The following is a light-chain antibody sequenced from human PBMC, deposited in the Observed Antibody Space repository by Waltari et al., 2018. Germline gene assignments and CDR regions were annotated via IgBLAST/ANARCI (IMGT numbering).Light chain of an antibody. CDR2: HAS. J-gene: IGKJ1*01. CDR1: QSVSKY. CDR3: QKYESLPAT. Sequence: EMVLRQSPGSLALWPGERATLSCRASQSVSKYLAWYQQKPGQAPRLLIYHASSRATGIPDRFSGSGFGTDFSLTISRLEPEDFAVYYCQKYESLPATFGQGTKVEIK. V-gene: IGKV3-20*01.